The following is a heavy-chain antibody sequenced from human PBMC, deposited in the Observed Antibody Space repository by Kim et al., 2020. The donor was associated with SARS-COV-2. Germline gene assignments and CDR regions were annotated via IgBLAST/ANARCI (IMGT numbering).Heavy chain of an antibody. Sequence: SVKVSCKASGGTFSSYAISWVRQAPGQGLEWMGGIIPIFGTANYAQKFQGRVTITADESTSTAYMELSSLRSEDTAVYYCARGRVLRYFDWLGFYMDVWGKGTTVTVSS. CDR2: IIPIFGTA. J-gene: IGHJ6*03. CDR3: ARGRVLRYFDWLGFYMDV. CDR1: GGTFSSYA. D-gene: IGHD3-9*01. V-gene: IGHV1-69*13.